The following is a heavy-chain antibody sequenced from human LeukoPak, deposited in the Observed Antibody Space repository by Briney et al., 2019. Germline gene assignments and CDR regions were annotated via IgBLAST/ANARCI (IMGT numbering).Heavy chain of an antibody. CDR3: ARDSRYSSGWHFDY. CDR2: INPNSGGT. CDR1: VYTFTGYY. V-gene: IGHV1-2*02. D-gene: IGHD6-19*01. Sequence: ASVTVSCKASVYTFTGYYIHWVRQAPGQGLEWMGWINPNSGGTNYAQRFQGRVTMTRDTSINTVYMELSRLRSDDTAVYYCARDSRYSSGWHFDYWGQGTLVTVSS. J-gene: IGHJ4*02.